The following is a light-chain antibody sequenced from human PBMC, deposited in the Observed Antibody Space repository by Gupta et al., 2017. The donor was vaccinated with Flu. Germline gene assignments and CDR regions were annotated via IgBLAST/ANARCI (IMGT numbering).Light chain of an antibody. J-gene: IGKJ5*01. CDR3: QQCNNWPFT. CDR1: QSVGVD. CDR2: DSS. Sequence: IVLTQSPATLSVSPGEGATLSCRASQSVGVDLAWYQQKPGQTPRPLIYDSSCRATGVPARFSGGGSGTDFTLTISSLHPEDFAVYYCQQCNNWPFTFGQGTRLDIK. V-gene: IGKV3-15*01.